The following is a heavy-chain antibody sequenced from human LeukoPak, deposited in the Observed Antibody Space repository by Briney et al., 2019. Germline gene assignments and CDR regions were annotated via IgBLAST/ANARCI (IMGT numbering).Heavy chain of an antibody. J-gene: IGHJ5*02. V-gene: IGHV4-4*07. D-gene: IGHD6-6*01. Sequence: PSETLSLTCTVSGGSISSYYWSWIRQPAGKGLEWIGRIHSSEGAIYNPSVKSRLTMSLDTSRNQFSLKLTSVTAADMAVYYCARDLDKYPYNWFDPWGHGTLVTVSS. CDR1: GGSISSYY. CDR3: ARDLDKYPYNWFDP. CDR2: IHSSEGA.